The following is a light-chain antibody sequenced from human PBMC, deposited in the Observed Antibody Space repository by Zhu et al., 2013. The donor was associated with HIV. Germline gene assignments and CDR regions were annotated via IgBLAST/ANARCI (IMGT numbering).Light chain of an antibody. V-gene: IGLV2-8*01. CDR3: CSYAGTNTYV. CDR2: EVS. Sequence: QSALTQPPSASGSPGQSVTISCTGTSSDVGGYNYVSWYQQHPGTAPKLMVYEVSSRPSGVSNRFSGSKSGNTASLTISGLQAEDEADYYCCSYAGTNTYVFGTGTKVTVL. J-gene: IGLJ1*01. CDR1: SSDVGGYNY.